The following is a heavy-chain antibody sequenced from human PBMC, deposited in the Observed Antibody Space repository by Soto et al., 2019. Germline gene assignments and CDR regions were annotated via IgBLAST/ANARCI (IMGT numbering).Heavy chain of an antibody. D-gene: IGHD2-2*03. J-gene: IGHJ4*02. CDR3: AREGNLGRWIQPLDS. CDR2: IHYNGNT. Sequence: PSETLSLTCTVAGDSISSYSWSWIRQPPGKGLEWVGNIHYNGNTKYSPSLKSRVDTSKNHFSLKLISVTTADTAVYFCAREGNLGRWIQPLDSWGQGTLVTVSS. CDR1: GDSISSYS. V-gene: IGHV4-59*01.